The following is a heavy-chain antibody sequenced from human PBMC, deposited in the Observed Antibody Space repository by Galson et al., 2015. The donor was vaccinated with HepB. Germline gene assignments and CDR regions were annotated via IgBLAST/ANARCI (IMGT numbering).Heavy chain of an antibody. CDR2: IWFDGSNK. CDR1: GFSFSTHA. V-gene: IGHV3-33*08. CDR3: ARDMSDHSSREYVSRYYHYGLDV. D-gene: IGHD3-10*01. Sequence: SLRLSCAASGFSFSTHAMHWVRQAPGKGLEWVALIWFDGSNKFYADSVKGRFTISRDNSKNTLYLQMNSLRAGDTAVYYCARDMSDHSSREYVSRYYHYGLDVWGQGTTVTVSS. J-gene: IGHJ6*02.